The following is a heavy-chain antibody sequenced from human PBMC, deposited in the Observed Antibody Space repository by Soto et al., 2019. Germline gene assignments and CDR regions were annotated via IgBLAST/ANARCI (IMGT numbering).Heavy chain of an antibody. Sequence: ASVKVSCKASGYTFTSYGISWVRQAPGQGLEWMGWISAYNGNTNYAQKLQGRVTMTTDTSTSTAYMELRSLRSDDTAVYYCARDSGGYRWVATAEGNVDYWGQGTLVTVSS. CDR2: ISAYNGNT. CDR3: ARDSGGYRWVATAEGNVDY. J-gene: IGHJ4*02. V-gene: IGHV1-18*01. D-gene: IGHD5-12*01. CDR1: GYTFTSYG.